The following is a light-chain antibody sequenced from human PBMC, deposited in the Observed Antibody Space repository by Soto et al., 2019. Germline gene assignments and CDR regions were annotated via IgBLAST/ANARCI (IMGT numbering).Light chain of an antibody. CDR1: SSDVGGYNY. Sequence: QSALTQPASVSGSPGQSITISCTGTSSDVGGYNYVSWYQQHPGKAPKLMIYEVSNRPSGVSNRFSGSKSGNTASLTISGLQAEDEADYYCSLYTISSTRVFGGGPKLTVL. CDR3: SLYTISSTRV. J-gene: IGLJ3*02. CDR2: EVS. V-gene: IGLV2-14*01.